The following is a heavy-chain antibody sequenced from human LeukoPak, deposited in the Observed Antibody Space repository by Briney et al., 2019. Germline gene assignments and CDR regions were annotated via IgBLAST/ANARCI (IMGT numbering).Heavy chain of an antibody. Sequence: SETLSLTCAVYGGSFSGYYWSWIRQPPGKGLEWIGEINHSGSTNYNPSLKSRVTISVDTSKNQFSLKLSSVTAADAAVYYCARNITIFGVVISRGQGTLVTVSS. V-gene: IGHV4-34*01. CDR2: INHSGST. CDR3: ARNITIFGVVIS. J-gene: IGHJ4*02. D-gene: IGHD3-3*01. CDR1: GGSFSGYY.